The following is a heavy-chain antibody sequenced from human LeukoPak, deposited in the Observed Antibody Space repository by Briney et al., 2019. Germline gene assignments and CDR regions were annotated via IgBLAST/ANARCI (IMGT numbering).Heavy chain of an antibody. J-gene: IGHJ4*02. CDR3: ARAPADYVWGSYRYYFDY. Sequence: PSETLSLTCTVSGGSISSYYWSWIRQPPGKGLEWIGEINHSGSTNYNPSLKSRVTISVDTSKNQFSLKLSSVTAADTAVYYCARAPADYVWGSYRYYFDYWGQGTLVTVSS. V-gene: IGHV4-34*01. CDR2: INHSGST. D-gene: IGHD3-16*02. CDR1: GGSISSYY.